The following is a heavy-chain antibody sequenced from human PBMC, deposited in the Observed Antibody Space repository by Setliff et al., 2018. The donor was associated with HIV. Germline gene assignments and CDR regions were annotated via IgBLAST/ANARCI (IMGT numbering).Heavy chain of an antibody. CDR3: ARGSTAVNYYYYSIDV. Sequence: SETLSLTCAVSGASIDRGSYYWSWIRQPAGKGLEWTGRVFTSGVTNYNPSLKSRLTISLDTAQNQVSLKLISVTAADTAVYYCARGSTAVNYYYYSIDVWGKGTTVTVSS. J-gene: IGHJ6*03. D-gene: IGHD2-2*01. CDR1: GASIDRGSYY. V-gene: IGHV4-61*02. CDR2: VFTSGVT.